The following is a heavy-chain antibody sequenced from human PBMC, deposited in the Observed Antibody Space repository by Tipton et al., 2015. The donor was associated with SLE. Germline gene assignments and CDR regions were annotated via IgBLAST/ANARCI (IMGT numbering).Heavy chain of an antibody. D-gene: IGHD6-19*01. Sequence: TLSLTCTVSGGSISSSSHYWSWIRQTPGKGLEWIGYIYYSGSTNYKPSLKSRVTISVDTSKNQFSLKLSSVTAAGTAVYYCARDQTVAGSYYFDYWGQGTLVTVSS. J-gene: IGHJ4*02. CDR1: GGSISSSSHY. CDR2: IYYSGST. CDR3: ARDQTVAGSYYFDY. V-gene: IGHV4-61*01.